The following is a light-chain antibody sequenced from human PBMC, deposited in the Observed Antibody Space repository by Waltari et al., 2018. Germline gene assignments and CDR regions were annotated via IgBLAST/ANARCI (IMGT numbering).Light chain of an antibody. CDR2: SNT. V-gene: IGLV1-44*01. J-gene: IGLJ1*01. CDR1: ASNIGRNT. Sequence: QSVLTQPPSASGTPGQRVTISCSGSASNIGRNTVTWYQHLPGTAPNLLIYSNTHAPAGVPGRFSGSKSGTSASLVISGLKSEDEAEYYCAAWDDSLSGDVFGTGTKVTVL. CDR3: AAWDDSLSGDV.